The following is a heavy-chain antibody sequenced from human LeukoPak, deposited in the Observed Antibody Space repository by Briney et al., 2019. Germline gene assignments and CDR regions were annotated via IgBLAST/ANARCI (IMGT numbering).Heavy chain of an antibody. Sequence: PGGSLRLSCAVSGITLSNYGMSWVRQAPGKGLEWVAGISGSGGSTNYADSVKGRFSISRDNPKNTPYLQMNSLRAEDTAAYFCAKRGVVIRVILVGFHKEAYYFDSWGQGALVTVSS. CDR1: GITLSNYG. CDR3: AKRGVVIRVILVGFHKEAYYFDS. D-gene: IGHD3-22*01. CDR2: ISGSGGST. J-gene: IGHJ4*02. V-gene: IGHV3-23*01.